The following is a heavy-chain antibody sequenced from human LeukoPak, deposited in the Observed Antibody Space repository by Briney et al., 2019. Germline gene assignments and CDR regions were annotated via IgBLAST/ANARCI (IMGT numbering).Heavy chain of an antibody. Sequence: PGGSLRLSYAASGFTFSILDMSWVRQAPGKGLVWVSRINTDGSSTSYADSVKGRFTISRDNAKNTLYLQMNSLRAEDTAVYYCARSLAGPKVYWGQGTLVTVSS. V-gene: IGHV3-74*01. CDR2: INTDGSST. J-gene: IGHJ4*02. CDR3: ARSLAGPKVY. CDR1: GFTFSILD. D-gene: IGHD3-10*01.